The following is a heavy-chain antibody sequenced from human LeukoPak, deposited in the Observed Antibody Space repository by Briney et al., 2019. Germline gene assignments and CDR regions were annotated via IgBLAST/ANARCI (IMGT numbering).Heavy chain of an antibody. CDR3: ARGRGVLHWFDP. J-gene: IGHJ5*02. CDR2: IYYSGST. Sequence: SETLSLTCTVSGGSISSYYWSWIRQPPGKGLEWIGYIYYSGSTNYNPSLKSRATISVDTSKNQFSLKLSSVTAADTAVYYCARGRGVLHWFDPWGQGTLVTVSS. V-gene: IGHV4-59*12. D-gene: IGHD3-10*01. CDR1: GGSISSYY.